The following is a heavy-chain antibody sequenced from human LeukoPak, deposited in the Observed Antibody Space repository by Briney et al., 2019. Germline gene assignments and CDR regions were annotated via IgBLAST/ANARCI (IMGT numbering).Heavy chain of an antibody. CDR1: GYTFTGYY. V-gene: IGHV1-2*06. CDR3: ARVSAYSSSWLPFDY. CDR2: INPNSGGT. D-gene: IGHD6-13*01. J-gene: IGHJ4*02. Sequence: ASVKVSCKASGYTFTGYYMHWVRQAPGQGLEWMGRINPNSGGTNFAQKFQVRVTMTRDTSISTAYMELSRLTSDDTAVYYCARVSAYSSSWLPFDYWGQGTLLTVSS.